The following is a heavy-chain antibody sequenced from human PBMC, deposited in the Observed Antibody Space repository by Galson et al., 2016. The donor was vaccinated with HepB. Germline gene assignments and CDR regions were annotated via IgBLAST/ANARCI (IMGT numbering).Heavy chain of an antibody. D-gene: IGHD2-21*01. CDR3: ARTPRDCRGDRCDGFDI. V-gene: IGHV2-70*11. Sequence: PALVKPTQTLTLTCTFSGFSLRTNGMCVSWIRQPPGKALEWLARIDWDNNEYRSPSLRTRLTIPKDTSKNQVVLTMTNLDPEDTATYYCARTPRDCRGDRCDGFDIWGQGTMVTVSS. J-gene: IGHJ3*02. CDR2: IDWDNNE. CDR1: GFSLRTNGMC.